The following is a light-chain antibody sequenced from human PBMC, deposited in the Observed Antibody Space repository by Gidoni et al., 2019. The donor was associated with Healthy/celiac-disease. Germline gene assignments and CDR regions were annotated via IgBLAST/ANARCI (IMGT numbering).Light chain of an antibody. Sequence: QSALTQPASVYGSPGQSITISCTGTSSDVGSYNRVSWYQQHPGKAPKLMIYEGSKRPSGVSNRFAGSKSGNTASLTISGLQAEDEADYYCCSYAGSSTFYVFGTGTKVTVL. V-gene: IGLV2-23*01. CDR1: SSDVGSYNR. CDR3: CSYAGSSTFYV. J-gene: IGLJ1*01. CDR2: EGS.